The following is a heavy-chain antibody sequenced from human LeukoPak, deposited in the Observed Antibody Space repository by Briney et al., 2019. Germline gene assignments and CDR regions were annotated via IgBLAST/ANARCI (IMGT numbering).Heavy chain of an antibody. CDR1: GYTFTSYG. Sequence: ASVKVSCKASGYTFTSYGISWVRQAPGQGLEWMGWINPNGGGTKYAQKFQGRVTVTGDTSINTAYMELSRLKSDDTAVYFCARDPYYTNSFDYWGQGTLVTVSS. CDR3: ARDPYYTNSFDY. CDR2: INPNGGGT. V-gene: IGHV1-2*02. D-gene: IGHD2/OR15-2a*01. J-gene: IGHJ4*02.